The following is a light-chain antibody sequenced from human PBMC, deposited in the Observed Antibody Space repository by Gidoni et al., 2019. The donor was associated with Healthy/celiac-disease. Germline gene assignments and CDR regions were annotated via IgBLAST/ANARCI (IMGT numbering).Light chain of an antibody. CDR3: AARDDSLNGWV. Sequence: QSVLTQPPSASGTPGQRVTISCSGSSSNIGSNTVNWYQQLPGTAPKLLIYSNNQLPSGVPDRFSGSKSGTSASLAISGLQSEDEADYYCAARDDSLNGWVFGGGTKLTVL. V-gene: IGLV1-44*01. CDR2: SNN. J-gene: IGLJ3*02. CDR1: SSNIGSNT.